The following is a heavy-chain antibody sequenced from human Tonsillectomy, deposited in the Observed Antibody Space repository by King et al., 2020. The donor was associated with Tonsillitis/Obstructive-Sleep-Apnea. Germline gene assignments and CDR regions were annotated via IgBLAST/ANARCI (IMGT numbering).Heavy chain of an antibody. CDR2: ISWNSGSI. D-gene: IGHD3-3*01. J-gene: IGHJ4*02. Sequence: VQLVESGGGLVQPGRSLRLSCAASGFTFDDYAMHWVRQAPGKGLEWVSGISWNSGSIGYADSVKGRFTISRDNAKNSLYLQMNSLRAEDTALYYCAKGGFLEWSFEGTDYWGQGTLVTVSS. CDR3: AKGGFLEWSFEGTDY. CDR1: GFTFDDYA. V-gene: IGHV3-9*01.